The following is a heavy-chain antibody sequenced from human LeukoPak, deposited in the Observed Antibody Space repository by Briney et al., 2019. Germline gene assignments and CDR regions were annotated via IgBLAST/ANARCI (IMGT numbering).Heavy chain of an antibody. Sequence: SQTLSLTCNVSGGSISSGRYYWSWIRLPAGKGLEWIGRIFTSGSTNYNPSLKSRVTISLNTSKNQFSLKLSSVTAADTAVYYCATIAVAGHFDYWGQGTLVTVSS. CDR1: GGSISSGRYY. V-gene: IGHV4-61*02. CDR3: ATIAVAGHFDY. CDR2: IFTSGST. D-gene: IGHD6-19*01. J-gene: IGHJ4*02.